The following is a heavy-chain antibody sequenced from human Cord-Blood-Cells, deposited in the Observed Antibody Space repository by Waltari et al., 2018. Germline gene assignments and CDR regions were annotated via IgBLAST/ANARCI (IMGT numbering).Heavy chain of an antibody. CDR2: IYHSGST. J-gene: IGHJ4*02. CDR3: ARDRGSGSYDY. D-gene: IGHD3-10*01. Sequence: QVQLQESGPGLVKPSETLSLTSAVSGYSIRSGYYWGWIRQPPGKGLEWIGSIYHSGSTYYNPSLKSRVTISVDTSKNQFSLKLSSVTAADTAVYYCARDRGSGSYDYWGQGTLVTVSS. CDR1: GYSIRSGYY. V-gene: IGHV4-38-2*02.